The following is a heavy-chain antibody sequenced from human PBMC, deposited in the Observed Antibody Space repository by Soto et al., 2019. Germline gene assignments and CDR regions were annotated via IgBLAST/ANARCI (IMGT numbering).Heavy chain of an antibody. CDR3: AREVGSGYYLQFDY. CDR2: IYYSGST. D-gene: IGHD3-22*01. Sequence: PSETLSLTCTVSGGSISSYYWSWIRQPPGKGLEWIGYIYYSGSTYYNPSLKSRVTISVDTSKNQFSLKLSSVTAADTAVYYCAREVGSGYYLQFDYWGQGTLVTVSS. CDR1: GGSISSYY. J-gene: IGHJ4*02. V-gene: IGHV4-30-4*08.